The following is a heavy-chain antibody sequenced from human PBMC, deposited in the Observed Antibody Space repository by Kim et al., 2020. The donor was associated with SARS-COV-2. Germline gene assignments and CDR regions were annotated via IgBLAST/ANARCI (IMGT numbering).Heavy chain of an antibody. J-gene: IGHJ5*02. CDR2: ISYNGSNK. Sequence: GGSLRLSSAASGFTFSNFAMHWVRQAPGKGLEWVTVISYNGSNKYYADSVKGRFTISRDNSRNTLYLQMNSLRGDDTAVYYCAKATLRYNSNLTPGSWGQGAL. CDR3: AKATLRYNSNLTPGS. D-gene: IGHD1-20*01. CDR1: GFTFSNFA. V-gene: IGHV3-30*18.